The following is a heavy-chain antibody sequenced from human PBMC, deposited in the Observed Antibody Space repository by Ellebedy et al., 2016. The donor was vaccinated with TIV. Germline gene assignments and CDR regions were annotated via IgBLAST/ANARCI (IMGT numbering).Heavy chain of an antibody. Sequence: SETLSLTCSVSGGSISSYYWSWIRQTPGQGLEWIAYIDSSGTTNYNPSLKSRVTISVDTAKNQFSLKLSSMTAADAAVYYCARNVLIFTFDKWYSDLWGRGTLVTVSS. CDR2: IDSSGTT. V-gene: IGHV4-4*08. D-gene: IGHD3/OR15-3a*01. CDR1: GGSISSYY. CDR3: ARNVLIFTFDKWYSDL. J-gene: IGHJ2*01.